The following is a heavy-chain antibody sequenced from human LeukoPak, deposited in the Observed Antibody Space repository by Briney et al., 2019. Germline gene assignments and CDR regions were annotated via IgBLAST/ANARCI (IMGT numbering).Heavy chain of an antibody. CDR3: ARATTLYYYDSSGIDAFDI. J-gene: IGHJ3*02. D-gene: IGHD3-22*01. CDR1: GGTFSSYA. Sequence: SVKVSCKASGGTFSSYAISWVRQAPGQGLEWMGRIIPIFGTANYAQKFQGRVTITTDESTSTAYMELSSLRSEDTAVYYCARATTLYYYDSSGIDAFDIWGQGAMVTVSS. V-gene: IGHV1-69*05. CDR2: IIPIFGTA.